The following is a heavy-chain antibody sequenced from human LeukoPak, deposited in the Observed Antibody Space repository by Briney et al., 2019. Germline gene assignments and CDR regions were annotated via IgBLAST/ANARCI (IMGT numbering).Heavy chain of an antibody. CDR2: IIPILGVA. Sequence: SVKVSCKASGDTFSSYAISWVRQAPGQGLEWMGRIIPILGVAKYAQKFQDRVTITADRSTSTVYMELSSLRFEDTAMYYCARSAVANTVIDFWGQGTLVTVSS. J-gene: IGHJ4*02. CDR1: GDTFSSYA. V-gene: IGHV1-69*04. D-gene: IGHD6-19*01. CDR3: ARSAVANTVIDF.